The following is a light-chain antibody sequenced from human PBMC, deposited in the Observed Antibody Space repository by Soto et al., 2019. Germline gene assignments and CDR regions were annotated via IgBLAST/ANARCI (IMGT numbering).Light chain of an antibody. V-gene: IGKV3-15*01. CDR2: GAS. Sequence: EVVMTQSPATLSVSPGERATLSCRASQSISSDLAWYQQKPGQAPRLLIYGASTRASDIPARFSGSGSGTEFTLTISSLQSEDFAVYYCQQNNNWPPWTSGQGTKVDIK. J-gene: IGKJ1*01. CDR1: QSISSD. CDR3: QQNNNWPPWT.